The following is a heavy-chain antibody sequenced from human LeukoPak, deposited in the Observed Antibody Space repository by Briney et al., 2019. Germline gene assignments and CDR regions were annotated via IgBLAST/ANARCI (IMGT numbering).Heavy chain of an antibody. CDR2: ISSSSTYI. D-gene: IGHD2-21*01. J-gene: IGHJ4*02. Sequence: GSLRLSCAASGFTFSDYHINWVRQAPGKGLEWVSSISSSSTYIYYADSVKGRFTISRDNAKNSLYLQMNSLRAEDTAVYYCARGLCGGDCYDYWGQGTLVTVSS. CDR1: GFTFSDYH. CDR3: ARGLCGGDCYDY. V-gene: IGHV3-21*01.